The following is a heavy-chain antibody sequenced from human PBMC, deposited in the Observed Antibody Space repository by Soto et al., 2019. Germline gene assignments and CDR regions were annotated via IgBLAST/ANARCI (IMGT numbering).Heavy chain of an antibody. CDR1: GGTFSSYA. Sequence: SVKVSCKASGGTFSSYAISWVRQAPGQGLEWMGGIIPIFGTANYAQKFQGRATITADESTSTAYMELSSLRSEDTAVYYCAREALAARPNYFDYWGQGTLVTVSS. J-gene: IGHJ4*02. CDR3: AREALAARPNYFDY. CDR2: IIPIFGTA. V-gene: IGHV1-69*13. D-gene: IGHD6-6*01.